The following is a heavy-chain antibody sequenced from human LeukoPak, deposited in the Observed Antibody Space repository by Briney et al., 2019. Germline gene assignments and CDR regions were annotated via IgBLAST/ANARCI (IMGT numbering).Heavy chain of an antibody. V-gene: IGHV3-15*01. J-gene: IGHJ6*02. CDR1: GFTFSNAW. Sequence: PGGSLRLSCAASGFTFSNAWMSWVRQAPGKGLEWVGRIKSKTDGGTTDYAAPVKGRFTISRDDSKNALYLQMNSLRAEDTAVYYCARARGYSYGRHYYYYYGMDVWGQGTTVTVSS. CDR2: IKSKTDGGTT. CDR3: ARARGYSYGRHYYYYYGMDV. D-gene: IGHD5-18*01.